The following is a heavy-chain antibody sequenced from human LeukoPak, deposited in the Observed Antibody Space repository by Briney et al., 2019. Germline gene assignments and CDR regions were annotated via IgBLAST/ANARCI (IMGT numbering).Heavy chain of an antibody. D-gene: IGHD4-23*01. CDR1: GYTFTGYY. V-gene: IGHV1-2*02. CDR2: INPNSGGT. CDR3: ARDRVVTPGYYYYYMDV. J-gene: IGHJ6*03. Sequence: SVKLSCTASGYTFTGYYMHWVRQAPGQGLEWLGWINPNSGGTKYAQKFQGRVTMTRDTSISTAYMELSRLRSDDTAVYYCARDRVVTPGYYYYYMDVWGKGTTVTVSS.